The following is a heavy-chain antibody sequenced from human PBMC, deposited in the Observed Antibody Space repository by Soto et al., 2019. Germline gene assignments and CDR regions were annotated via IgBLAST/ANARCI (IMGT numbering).Heavy chain of an antibody. CDR3: ARERFQVISDGIDV. D-gene: IGHD2-21*01. V-gene: IGHV1-2*02. CDR1: GYTFTGYY. CDR2: FNPETGGT. Sequence: ASVKVSCKASGYTFTGYYVHWVREAPGQGLEWMGWFNPETGGTSYAQKFQGRVTLSRDTSINTAYLELSSLRFDDAAVYFCARERFQVISDGIDVWGRVTTVTVPS. J-gene: IGHJ6*02.